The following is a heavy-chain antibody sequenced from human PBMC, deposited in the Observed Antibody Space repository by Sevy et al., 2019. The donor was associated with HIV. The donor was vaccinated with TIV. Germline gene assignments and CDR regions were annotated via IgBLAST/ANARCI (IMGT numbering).Heavy chain of an antibody. Sequence: GGSLRLSCAASGFTFTNHWMHWVRQAPGRGLVWVSRINTDGSSTSYADSVKGRFTISRDNAKNTMFLQMNSLRVEDTAVFYCASAPHHSRGNFYAWDRWGQGALVTVSS. J-gene: IGHJ4*02. CDR2: INTDGSST. CDR1: GFTFTNHW. V-gene: IGHV3-74*01. CDR3: ASAPHHSRGNFYAWDR. D-gene: IGHD1-26*01.